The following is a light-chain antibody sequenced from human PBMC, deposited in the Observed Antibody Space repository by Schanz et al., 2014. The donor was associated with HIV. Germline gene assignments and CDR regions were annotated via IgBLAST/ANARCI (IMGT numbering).Light chain of an antibody. CDR1: SSDVGPLDY. Sequence: QSALTQPASVSGSPGQSVTISCTGTSSDVGPLDYVSWYQQYPGKAPRLMIYEVSKRPSGISDRFSGSKSGNTASLTISGLQAEDEAEYFCSSYTTSKTHVFGSGTKLTVL. CDR2: EVS. CDR3: SSYTTSKTHV. V-gene: IGLV2-14*01. J-gene: IGLJ1*01.